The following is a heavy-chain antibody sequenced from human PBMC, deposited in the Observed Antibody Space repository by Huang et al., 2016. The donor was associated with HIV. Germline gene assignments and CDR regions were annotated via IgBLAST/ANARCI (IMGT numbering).Heavy chain of an antibody. V-gene: IGHV4-34*01. CDR3: ARTQILKAGVRFDF. CDR2: INDDGGT. Sequence: QVQLQQWGAGLLKPSETLSLTCAVYGGSFSNFYWSWLHQPPGKGLEWIGQINDDGGTNYNPSLKSRVTISVDTFKSQFSLRLKFVTAADTATYYCARTQILKAGVRFDFWGHGNLVTVSS. CDR1: GGSFSNFY. J-gene: IGHJ4*01. D-gene: IGHD3-10*01.